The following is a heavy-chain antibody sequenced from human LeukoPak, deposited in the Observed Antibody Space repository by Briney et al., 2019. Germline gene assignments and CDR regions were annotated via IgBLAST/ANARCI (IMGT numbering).Heavy chain of an antibody. D-gene: IGHD5-24*01. J-gene: IGHJ5*02. CDR2: SGST. CDR3: ARNDGRSPPYNWFDP. CDR1: GYSISSGYY. V-gene: IGHV4-38-2*02. Sequence: SETLSLTCTVSGYSISSGYYWGWIRQPPGKGLEWICSGSTYYNPSLKSRVTISVDTSKNQFSLKLSSVTAADTAVYYCARNDGRSPPYNWFDPWGQGTLVTVSS.